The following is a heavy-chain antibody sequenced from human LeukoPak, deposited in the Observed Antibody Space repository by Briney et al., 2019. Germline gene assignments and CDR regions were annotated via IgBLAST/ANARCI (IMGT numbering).Heavy chain of an antibody. D-gene: IGHD1-7*01. J-gene: IGHJ3*02. CDR3: ARVNLELTANAFDI. CDR1: GASISSDTSF. CDR2: VYYTGAT. V-gene: IGHV4-39*07. Sequence: SETLSLTCTVSGASISSDTSFWGWIRQSPGKGLEWIGTVYYTGATSFNPSLKSRVIISVDTSKSQFSLKVTSVTAADTALYYCARVNLELTANAFDIRGQGTMVTVSS.